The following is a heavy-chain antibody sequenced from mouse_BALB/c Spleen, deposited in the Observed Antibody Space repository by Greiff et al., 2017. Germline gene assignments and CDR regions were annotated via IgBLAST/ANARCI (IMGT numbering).Heavy chain of an antibody. D-gene: IGHD1-1*01. CDR2: ISSGGSYT. CDR1: GFTFSSYT. Sequence: EVQVVESGGGLVKPGGSLKLSCAASGFTFSSYTMSWVRQTPEKRLEWVATISSGGSYTYYPDSVKGRFTISRDNAKNTLYLQMSSLKSEDTAMYYCTRGNYGSKGSMDYWGQGTSVTVSS. J-gene: IGHJ4*01. CDR3: TRGNYGSKGSMDY. V-gene: IGHV5-6-4*01.